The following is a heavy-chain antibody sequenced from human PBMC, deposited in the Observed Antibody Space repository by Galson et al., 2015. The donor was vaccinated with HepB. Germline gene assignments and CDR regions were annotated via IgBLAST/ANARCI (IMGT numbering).Heavy chain of an antibody. CDR2: ISSSSSTI. CDR1: GFTFSSYS. J-gene: IGHJ6*02. D-gene: IGHD5-18*01. Sequence: SLRLSCAASGFTFSSYSMNWVRQAPGKGLEWVSYISSSSSTIYYADSVKGQFTISRDNAKNSLYLQMNSLRDEDTAVYYCARETDTAMGAHYYGMDVWGQGTTVTVSS. CDR3: ARETDTAMGAHYYGMDV. V-gene: IGHV3-48*02.